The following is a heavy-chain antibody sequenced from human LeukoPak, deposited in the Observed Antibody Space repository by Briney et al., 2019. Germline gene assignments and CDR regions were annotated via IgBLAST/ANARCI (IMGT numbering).Heavy chain of an antibody. CDR1: GYTFTSYA. J-gene: IGHJ5*02. Sequence: ASVKVSCKASGYTFTSYAMHWVRQAPGQRLEWMGWINAGNGNTKYSQEFQGRVTITRDTSASTAYMELSSLRSEDTAVYYCARKLGHCSSTSCYGVNWFDPWGQGTLVTVSS. V-gene: IGHV1-3*03. D-gene: IGHD2-2*03. CDR3: ARKLGHCSSTSCYGVNWFDP. CDR2: INAGNGNT.